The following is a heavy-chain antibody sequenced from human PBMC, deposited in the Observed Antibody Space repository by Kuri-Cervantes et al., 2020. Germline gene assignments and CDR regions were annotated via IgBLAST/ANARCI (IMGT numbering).Heavy chain of an antibody. J-gene: IGHJ4*02. CDR1: GFTFSSYA. CDR3: AKAYCSGGSCYHFDY. V-gene: IGHV3-30-3*01. CDR2: ISYDGSNK. D-gene: IGHD2-15*01. Sequence: GESLKISCAASGFTFSSYAMHWVRQAPGKGLEWVAVISYDGSNKYYADSVKGRFTISRDNSKNTLYLQMNSLRAEDTAVYYCAKAYCSGGSCYHFDYWGQGTLVTVSS.